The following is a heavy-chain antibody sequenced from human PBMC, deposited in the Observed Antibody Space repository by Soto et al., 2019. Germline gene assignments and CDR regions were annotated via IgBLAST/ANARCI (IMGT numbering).Heavy chain of an antibody. CDR2: INHSGSP. Sequence: QVQLQQWGAGLLKPSETLSLTCAVYGGSFSGYYWSWIRQPPGKGLEWIGEINHSGSPNYNPSLKSRVTISVDTSKHQFSLKLSSVTAADTAVYYCASETTVTTFLSWGQGTLVTVSS. V-gene: IGHV4-34*01. CDR1: GGSFSGYY. D-gene: IGHD4-17*01. CDR3: ASETTVTTFLS. J-gene: IGHJ4*02.